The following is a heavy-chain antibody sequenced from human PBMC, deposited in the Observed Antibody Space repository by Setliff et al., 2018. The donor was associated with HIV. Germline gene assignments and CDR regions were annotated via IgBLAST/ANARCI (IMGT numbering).Heavy chain of an antibody. CDR1: GGTFSKDA. CDR2: LNAGYGNT. V-gene: IGHV1-3*01. CDR3: ARSGLVYDDVLTGPPTDY. Sequence: ASVKVSCKASGGTFSKDAINWVREAPGQGPEWMGWLNAGYGNTKYSQKLQGRVTITRDISASTAYMELSSLRSEDTAVYYCARSGLVYDDVLTGPPTDYWGQGTLVTVSS. J-gene: IGHJ4*02. D-gene: IGHD3-9*01.